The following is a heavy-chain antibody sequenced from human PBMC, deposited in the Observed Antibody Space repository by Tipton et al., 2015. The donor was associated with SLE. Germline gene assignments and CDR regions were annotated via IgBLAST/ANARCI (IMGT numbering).Heavy chain of an antibody. V-gene: IGHV4-39*07. D-gene: IGHD3-16*01. CDR2: IYYSGST. J-gene: IGHJ4*02. CDR1: GGSISSSSYY. CDR3: ARAGGWGSD. Sequence: TLSLTCTVSGGSISSSSYYWGWIRQPPGKGLEWIGSIYYSGSTYYNPSLKSRVTISVDTSKNQFSLKLSSVTAADTAVYYCARAGGWGSDWGQGTLVTVSS.